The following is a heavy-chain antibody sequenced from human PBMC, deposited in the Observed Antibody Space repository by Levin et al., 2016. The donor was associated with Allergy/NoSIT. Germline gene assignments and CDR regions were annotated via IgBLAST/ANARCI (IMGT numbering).Heavy chain of an antibody. J-gene: IGHJ6*02. CDR3: TGGTDFWSGYTYSYGMDV. Sequence: VRQAPGKGLEWVGRIKSKTDGGTTDYAAPVKGRFTISRDDSKNTLYLQMNSLKTEDTAVYYCTGGTDFWSGYTYSYGMDVWGQGTTVTVSS. D-gene: IGHD3-3*01. CDR2: IKSKTDGGTT. V-gene: IGHV3-15*01.